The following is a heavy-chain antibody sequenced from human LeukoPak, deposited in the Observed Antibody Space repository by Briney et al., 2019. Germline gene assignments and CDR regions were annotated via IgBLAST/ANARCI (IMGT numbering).Heavy chain of an antibody. J-gene: IGHJ5*02. V-gene: IGHV6-1*01. CDR3: ARDGGYYGYYNWFDP. CDR2: TYYRSKWYT. Sequence: SQTLSLTCAISGDSVSSDSGVWNWIRQSPSRGLEWLGRTYYRSKWYTDYAVSVKSRIIINADTSKNRSSLHLSSVTPEDTAVYYCARDGGYYGYYNWFDPWGQGTLVTVSS. D-gene: IGHD5-12*01. CDR1: GDSVSSDSGV.